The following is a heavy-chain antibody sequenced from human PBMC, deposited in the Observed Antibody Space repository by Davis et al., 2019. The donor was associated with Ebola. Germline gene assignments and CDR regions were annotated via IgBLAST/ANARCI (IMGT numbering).Heavy chain of an antibody. Sequence: PGGSLRLSCTVSGFTFSSYWMHWVRQAPGKGLVWVSRINSDGSSTSYADSVKGRFTISRDNAKNSLYLQMNSLRAEDTAVYYCARGAMAAAGTPFDPWGQGTLVTVSS. V-gene: IGHV3-74*01. CDR1: GFTFSSYW. CDR3: ARGAMAAAGTPFDP. D-gene: IGHD6-13*01. J-gene: IGHJ5*02. CDR2: INSDGSST.